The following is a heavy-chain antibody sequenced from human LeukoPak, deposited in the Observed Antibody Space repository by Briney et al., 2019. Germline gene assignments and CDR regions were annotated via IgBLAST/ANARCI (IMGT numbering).Heavy chain of an antibody. J-gene: IGHJ1*01. Sequence: GSLILSCAASGFTFSYYSMTCVRQAPGKGLEWVSYIDSSSATTYYADSVKNRFIISRDNAKNSLFLQINSLRAEDTAVYYCAGSTVWSGIFQYWGQGTLVSVSS. V-gene: IGHV3-48*01. CDR2: IDSSSATT. D-gene: IGHD3-3*01. CDR1: GFTFSYYS. CDR3: AGSTVWSGIFQY.